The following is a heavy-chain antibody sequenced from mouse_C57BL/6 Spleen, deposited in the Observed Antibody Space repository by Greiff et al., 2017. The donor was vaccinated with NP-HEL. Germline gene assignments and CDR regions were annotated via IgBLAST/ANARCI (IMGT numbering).Heavy chain of an antibody. CDR1: GFSLTSYG. Sequence: VQRVESGPGLVQPSQSLSITCTVSGFSLTSYGVHWVRQSPGKGLEWLGVIWSGGSTDYNAAFISRLSISKDNSKSQVFFKMNSLQADDTAIYYCARKGGDYSNYDAMDYWGQGTSVTVSS. CDR3: ARKGGDYSNYDAMDY. V-gene: IGHV2-2*01. D-gene: IGHD2-5*01. CDR2: IWSGGST. J-gene: IGHJ4*01.